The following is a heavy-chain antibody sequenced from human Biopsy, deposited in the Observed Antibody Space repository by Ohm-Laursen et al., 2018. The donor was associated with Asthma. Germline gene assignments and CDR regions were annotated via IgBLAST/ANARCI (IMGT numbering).Heavy chain of an antibody. CDR2: ISVYNGNT. J-gene: IGHJ6*02. D-gene: IGHD3-10*01. CDR3: ARAVDYSHYYGIDV. CDR1: GYTFNSAG. Sequence: ASVKVSCKTSGYTFNSAGITWVRRAPGQGLEWMGWISVYNGNTKVAQKLQDRVTMITDTSTSTVYMELRSLRSDDTAVYFCARAVDYSHYYGIDVWGQGTTVTVS. V-gene: IGHV1-18*01.